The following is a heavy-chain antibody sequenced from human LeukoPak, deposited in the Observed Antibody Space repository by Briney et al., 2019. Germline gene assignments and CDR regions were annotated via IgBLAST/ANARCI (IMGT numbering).Heavy chain of an antibody. CDR1: GGSFSGYY. Sequence: SETLSLTCAVYGGSFSGYYWSWIRQPPGKGLEWIGEINHSGSTNYNPSLKSRVTISVDTSKNQFSLKLSSVTAADTAVYYCARLIPRYYYMDVWGKGTTVTVSS. D-gene: IGHD2-21*01. CDR3: ARLIPRYYYMDV. V-gene: IGHV4-34*01. CDR2: INHSGST. J-gene: IGHJ6*03.